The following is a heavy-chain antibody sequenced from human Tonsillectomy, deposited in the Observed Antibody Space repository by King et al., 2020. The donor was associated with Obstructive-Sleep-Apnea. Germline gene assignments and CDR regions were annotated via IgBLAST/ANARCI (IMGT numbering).Heavy chain of an antibody. Sequence: VQLVESGGGLVQPGRSLRLSCAASGFTFDDYAMHWVRQAPGKGLEWVSGITWNSGSIGYADSVKGRFTVSRDNAKNSLYLQMNSLRTEDTALYYCAKASSSWYSINYYYGMDV. CDR3: AKASSSWYSINYYYGMDV. J-gene: IGHJ6*01. D-gene: IGHD6-13*01. CDR1: GFTFDDYA. V-gene: IGHV3-9*01. CDR2: ITWNSGSI.